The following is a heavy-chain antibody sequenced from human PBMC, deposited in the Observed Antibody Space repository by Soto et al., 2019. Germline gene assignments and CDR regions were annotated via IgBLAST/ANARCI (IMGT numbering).Heavy chain of an antibody. V-gene: IGHV5-10-1*01. J-gene: IGHJ4*02. D-gene: IGHD3-16*01. CDR1: GYSFTSYW. CDR3: ARLGGHVARGLYFEY. CDR2: IDPSDSYT. Sequence: EVQLVQSGAEVKKPGESLRISCKGSGYSFTSYWISWVRQMPGKGLEWMGRIDPSDSYTNYSPSFQGHVTISADKFISTADLLWSSLKASDTAMYYWARLGGHVARGLYFEYWGQGTLVTVSS.